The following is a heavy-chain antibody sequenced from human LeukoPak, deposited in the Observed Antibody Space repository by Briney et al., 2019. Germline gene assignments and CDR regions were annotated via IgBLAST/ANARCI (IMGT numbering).Heavy chain of an antibody. V-gene: IGHV3-48*03. J-gene: IGHJ6*04. Sequence: GGSLRLSCVASGFTFSSYEMNWVRQAPGKGGEGVSYISSSGSTIYYADSVKGRFTISRDNAKNSLYLQMNSLRAEDTAVYYCAELGITMIGGVWGKGTTVTISS. D-gene: IGHD3-10*02. CDR2: ISSSGSTI. CDR1: GFTFSSYE. CDR3: AELGITMIGGV.